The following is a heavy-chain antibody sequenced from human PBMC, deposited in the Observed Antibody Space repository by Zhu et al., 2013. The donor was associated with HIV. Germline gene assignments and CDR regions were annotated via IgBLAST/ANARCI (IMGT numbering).Heavy chain of an antibody. J-gene: IGHJ6*02. Sequence: QVQLVQSGAEVKKPGSSVKVSCKASGGTFSSYAISWVRQAPGQGLEWMGGIIPIFGTANYAQKFQGRVTITADESTSTAYMELSSLRSEDTAVYYCARGRHCSSTSCYSGTYYYGMDVWGQGTTVNRLL. V-gene: IGHV1-69*12. CDR1: GGTFSSYA. CDR3: ARGRHCSSTSCYSGTYYYGMDV. CDR2: IIPIFGTA. D-gene: IGHD2-2*01.